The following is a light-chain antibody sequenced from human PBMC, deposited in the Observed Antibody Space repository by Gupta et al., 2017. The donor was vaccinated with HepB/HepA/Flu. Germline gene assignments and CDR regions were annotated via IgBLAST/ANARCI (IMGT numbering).Light chain of an antibody. V-gene: IGLV1-44*01. Sequence: QSVLTQPPSASGTPGQRVTISCSGSSSNIGSKTVNWYQQLPGTAPKLLIYINNQRPSGVPDRFSGSKSGTSASLAISGLQSEDEADYYCAAWDDSLNGWVFGGGTKLTVL. CDR3: AAWDDSLNGWV. J-gene: IGLJ3*02. CDR1: SSNIGSKT. CDR2: INN.